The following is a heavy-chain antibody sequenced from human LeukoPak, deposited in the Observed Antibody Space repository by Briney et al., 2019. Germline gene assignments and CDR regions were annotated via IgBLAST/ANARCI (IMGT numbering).Heavy chain of an antibody. D-gene: IGHD5-12*01. CDR2: FYYSGSI. Sequence: SETLSLTCTVSGDSISSYYWSWIRQPPGKGLEWIGYFYYSGSINYNPSLKSRVTISVDRSKNQFSLNLSSVTAADTAVYYCARHVAGGESGSDHYYYGMDVWGQGTTVTVSS. CDR1: GDSISSYY. V-gene: IGHV4-59*08. CDR3: ARHVAGGESGSDHYYYGMDV. J-gene: IGHJ6*02.